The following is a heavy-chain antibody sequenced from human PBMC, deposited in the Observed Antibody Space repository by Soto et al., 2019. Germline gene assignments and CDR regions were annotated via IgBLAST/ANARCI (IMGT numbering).Heavy chain of an antibody. CDR1: GYSFTSFW. J-gene: IGHJ5*02. CDR2: IDPSDSYT. Sequence: GESLKIFCKGSGYSFTSFWISWGRQMPGKGLEWMGRIDPSDSYTNYSPSFQGHVTISADKSISTAYLQWSSLKASDTAMYYCARQYSSSSKGWFDPWGQGTLVTVSS. CDR3: ARQYSSSSKGWFDP. V-gene: IGHV5-10-1*01. D-gene: IGHD6-6*01.